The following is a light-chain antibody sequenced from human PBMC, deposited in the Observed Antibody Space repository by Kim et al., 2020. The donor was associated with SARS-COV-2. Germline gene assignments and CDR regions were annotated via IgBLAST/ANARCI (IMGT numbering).Light chain of an antibody. CDR3: SSYTTSISYV. V-gene: IGLV2-14*03. Sequence: QSVLTQPASVSGSPGQSITISCTGTSSDVGNFNYVSWYQQHPGKAPKLMISGVDNRPSGVSNRFSGPKSGNTASLTISGLQAEDEADYYCSSYTTSISYVFGTGTKVTVL. J-gene: IGLJ1*01. CDR1: SSDVGNFNY. CDR2: GVD.